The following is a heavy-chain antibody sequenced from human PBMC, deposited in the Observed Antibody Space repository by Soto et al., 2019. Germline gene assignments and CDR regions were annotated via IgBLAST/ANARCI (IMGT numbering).Heavy chain of an antibody. CDR3: VRGGHGSGSYLGSS. V-gene: IGHV3-7*03. J-gene: IGHJ5*02. Sequence: PGGALSLCRVAAVFTPSVKKDLTDERQAPGKGLEWVANIRQDGGTQYYVDSVKGRFTISRDNAKHSVYLQMDSLRVEDTAVYYCVRGGHGSGSYLGSSWGQGILGTVSS. CDR2: IRQDGGTQ. D-gene: IGHD3-10*01. CDR1: VFTPSVKKD.